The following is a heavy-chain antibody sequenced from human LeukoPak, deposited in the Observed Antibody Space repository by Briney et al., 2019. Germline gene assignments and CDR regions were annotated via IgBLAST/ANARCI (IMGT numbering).Heavy chain of an antibody. CDR1: GFTFSTYS. D-gene: IGHD2-21*01. Sequence: GGSLRLSCAASGFTFSTYSMNWVRQAPEKGLEWVSSISSSSSYIFYADSVKGRFTISRDNANNSLYLQMNSLRAEDTAVYYCVCWASKLFSPFDYWGQGTLVTVSS. J-gene: IGHJ4*02. CDR3: VCWASKLFSPFDY. CDR2: ISSSSSYI. V-gene: IGHV3-21*01.